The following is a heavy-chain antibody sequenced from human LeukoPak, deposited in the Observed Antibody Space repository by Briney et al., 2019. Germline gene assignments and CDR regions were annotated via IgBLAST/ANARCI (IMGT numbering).Heavy chain of an antibody. CDR2: IKQDGSEK. V-gene: IGHV3-7*03. D-gene: IGHD5-12*01. CDR3: ARDFAAWLPQSGLWFDP. CDR1: GFTFSSYW. J-gene: IGHJ5*02. Sequence: GGSLRLSCAASGFTFSSYWMSWVRQAPGKGLEWVANIKQDGSEKYYVDSVRGRFTISRDNAKNSLYLQMNSLRAEDTAVYYCARDFAAWLPQSGLWFDPWGQGTLVTVSS.